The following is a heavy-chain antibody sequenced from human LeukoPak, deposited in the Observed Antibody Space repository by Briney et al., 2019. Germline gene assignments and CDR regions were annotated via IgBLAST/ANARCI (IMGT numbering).Heavy chain of an antibody. CDR1: GITFSNYW. V-gene: IGHV3-74*01. CDR2: ISSDGSST. Sequence: PGGSLRLSCAAFGITFSNYWMHWVHQAPGKGLVWVSRISSDGSSTNYADSVKGRFTISRDNAKNTLYLQMNSLRAEDTAVYYCAKGGGKVQDYWGQGTLVTVSS. J-gene: IGHJ4*02. D-gene: IGHD4-23*01. CDR3: AKGGGKVQDY.